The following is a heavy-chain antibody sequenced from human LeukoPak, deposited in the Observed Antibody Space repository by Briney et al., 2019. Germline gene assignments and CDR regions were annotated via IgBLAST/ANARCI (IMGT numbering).Heavy chain of an antibody. V-gene: IGHV4-39*01. J-gene: IGHJ5*02. CDR1: GFTFSSYG. D-gene: IGHD3-10*01. CDR3: ARQSYGSGSYYGLNWFDP. CDR2: IYYSGST. Sequence: GTLRLSCAASGFTFSSYGMSWVRQAPGKGLEWIGSIYYSGSTHYNPSLKSRVTISVDTSKNQFSLKLSSVTAADTAVYYCARQSYGSGSYYGLNWFDPWGQGTLVTVSS.